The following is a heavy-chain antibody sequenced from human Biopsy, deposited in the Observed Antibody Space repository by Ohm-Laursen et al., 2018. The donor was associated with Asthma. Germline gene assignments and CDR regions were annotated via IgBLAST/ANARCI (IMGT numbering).Heavy chain of an antibody. J-gene: IGHJ4*02. Sequence: ASVKVSCKSLGGTFNTYVIGWVRQAPGKQLESTGGINSVFGTTTYPQKFQDRVTITADDSPSSVYMELSSLRSEDTAVYYIARRAGSCISRTCYSLDFWGQGTLVTVSS. CDR2: INSVFGTT. CDR3: ARRAGSCISRTCYSLDF. CDR1: GGTFNTYV. D-gene: IGHD2-2*01. V-gene: IGHV1-69*13.